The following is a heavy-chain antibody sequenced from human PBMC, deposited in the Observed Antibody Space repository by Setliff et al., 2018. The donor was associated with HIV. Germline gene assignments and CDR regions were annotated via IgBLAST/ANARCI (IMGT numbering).Heavy chain of an antibody. D-gene: IGHD2-15*01. Sequence: GGSLRLSCAASGFTFNTYAMSWVRQAPGKGLEWVSVISGSGGSTFYADSVKGRFTISRDNSKNTLYLQMNGLRVEDTAVYYCAKDGISGGAYPPYYFDYWGLGTLVTVSS. J-gene: IGHJ4*02. CDR1: GFTFNTYA. V-gene: IGHV3-23*01. CDR3: AKDGISGGAYPPYYFDY. CDR2: ISGSGGST.